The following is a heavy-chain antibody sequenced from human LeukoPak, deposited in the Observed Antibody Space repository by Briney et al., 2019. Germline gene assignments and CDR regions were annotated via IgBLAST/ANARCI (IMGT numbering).Heavy chain of an antibody. V-gene: IGHV1-69*04. J-gene: IGHJ4*02. CDR1: GGTFSSYA. CDR3: ARDPPPSDILTGYHPYFDY. Sequence: ASVKVSCKASGGTFSSYAISWVRQAPGQGLEWMGRIIPILGIANYAQKFQGRVTITADKSTSTAYMELSSLRSEDTTVYYCARDPPPSDILTGYHPYFDYWGQGTLVTVSS. D-gene: IGHD3-9*01. CDR2: IIPILGIA.